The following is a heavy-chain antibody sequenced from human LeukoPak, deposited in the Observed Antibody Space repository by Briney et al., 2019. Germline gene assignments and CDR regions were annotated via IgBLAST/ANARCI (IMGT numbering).Heavy chain of an antibody. CDR2: ISVSGDYT. CDR1: GFTFRSYA. V-gene: IGHV3-23*01. J-gene: IGHJ4*02. D-gene: IGHD5-24*01. CDR3: AKVKDGYIDY. Sequence: GGSLRLSCAASGFTFRSYAMRWVRQAPGKGLEWVSGISVSGDYTDYADSVKGRFTTSRDNSKDTLFLQMNSLRAEDTAVYYCAKVKDGYIDYWGQGTLVTVSS.